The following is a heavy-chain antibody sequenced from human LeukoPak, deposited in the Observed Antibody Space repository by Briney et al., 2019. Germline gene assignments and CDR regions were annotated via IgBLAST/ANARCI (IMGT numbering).Heavy chain of an antibody. CDR1: GGTFSSYA. J-gene: IGHJ3*02. V-gene: IGHV1-69*05. CDR3: ARVRRSGEGYYDSSGYGAFDI. CDR2: IIPIFGTA. Sequence: GASVKVSCKASGGTFSSYAISWVRQAPGQGLEWMGGIIPIFGTANYAQKFQGRVTITTDESTSTAYMELSSLRSEDTAVYYCARVRRSGEGYYDSSGYGAFDIWGQGTMVTVSS. D-gene: IGHD3-22*01.